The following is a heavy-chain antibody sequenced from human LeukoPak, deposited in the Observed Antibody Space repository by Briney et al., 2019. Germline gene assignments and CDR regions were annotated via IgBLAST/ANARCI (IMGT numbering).Heavy chain of an antibody. CDR1: GLTFSIYG. Sequence: GGSLRLSCAAFGLTFSIYGMHWVRQAPGKGLEWVSVISYDGSNKHYADSVKGRFTISRDNSKNTLYLKMNSLRTEDTAVYYCAKDGAAMVLYYYYYMDVWGKGTTVTVSS. CDR3: AKDGAAMVLYYYYYMDV. J-gene: IGHJ6*03. V-gene: IGHV3-30*18. D-gene: IGHD5-18*01. CDR2: ISYDGSNK.